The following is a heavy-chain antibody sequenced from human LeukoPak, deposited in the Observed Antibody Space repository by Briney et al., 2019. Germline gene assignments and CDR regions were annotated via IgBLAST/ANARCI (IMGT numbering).Heavy chain of an antibody. J-gene: IGHJ3*02. CDR1: GFTFSNFA. CDR3: AKASYSYGNDAFDI. D-gene: IGHD3-16*02. V-gene: IGHV3-23*01. CDR2: FRGAVPGA. Sequence: GGSLRLSCAASGFTFSNFAMAWVRQVPEKGIEWVSFFRGAVPGAPYADSVWGRFTISRDNSKNTLYLEMNSLRADDTAVYYCAKASYSYGNDAFDIWGQGTKVTVSS.